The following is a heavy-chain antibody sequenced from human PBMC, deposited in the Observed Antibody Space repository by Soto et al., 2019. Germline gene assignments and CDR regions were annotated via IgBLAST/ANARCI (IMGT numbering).Heavy chain of an antibody. CDR2: IYRGGSTV. CDR1: GFTFSDFH. CDR3: AKRIVGTTGHAFDV. J-gene: IGHJ6*02. V-gene: IGHV3-11*01. D-gene: IGHD1-26*01. Sequence: QVQLVESGGGLVKPGGSLRLSCAASGFTFSDFHMSGIRQAPGKRLEWISYIYRGGSTVYYADSVKGRFTISRDNAKNSLYLQMNSLRVENTAMYYCAKRIVGTTGHAFDVWGQGTTVTVSS.